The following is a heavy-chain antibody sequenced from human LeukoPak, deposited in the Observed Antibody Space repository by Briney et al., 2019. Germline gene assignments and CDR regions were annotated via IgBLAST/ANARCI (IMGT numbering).Heavy chain of an antibody. CDR1: GFTFSSYA. V-gene: IGHV3-23*01. Sequence: GGSLRLSCAASGFTFSSYAMSWVRQAPGKGLEWVSGISGSGGSTYYADSVKGRFTISRDNSKNTLYLQMNSLRAEDTAVYYCAKDHGDCSGGTCLQYFYYYMDVWGKGTTVTVSS. CDR3: AKDHGDCSGGTCLQYFYYYMDV. CDR2: ISGSGGST. J-gene: IGHJ6*03. D-gene: IGHD2-15*01.